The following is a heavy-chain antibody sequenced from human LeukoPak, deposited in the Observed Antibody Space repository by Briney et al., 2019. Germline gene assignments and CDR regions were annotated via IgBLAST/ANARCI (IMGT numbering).Heavy chain of an antibody. D-gene: IGHD1-26*01. V-gene: IGHV4-59*01. J-gene: IGHJ4*02. CDR3: ARDIREVGESHYFDY. CDR1: GFSITTYY. Sequence: PSETLSLTCTVSGFSITTYYWSWIRQSPGNGLEWIGQIHSSGSTTYNPSLKSRVTISVDTSKNQFSLHLSSATAADTAVYYCARDIREVGESHYFDYWGQGTLVTVTS. CDR2: IHSSGST.